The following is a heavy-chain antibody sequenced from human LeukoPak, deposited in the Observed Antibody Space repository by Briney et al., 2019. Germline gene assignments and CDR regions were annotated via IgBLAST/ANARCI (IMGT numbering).Heavy chain of an antibody. J-gene: IGHJ6*03. D-gene: IGHD3-10*01. CDR3: AREREDYYGSGSYYYYYYMDV. Sequence: SETLSLTCTVSGGSISRGSYYWSWIRQPAGKGLEWIGRIYTGGSTNYNPSLKSRVTISVDTSKNQFSLKLSSVTAADTAVYYCAREREDYYGSGSYYYYYYMDVWGKGTTVTISS. V-gene: IGHV4-61*02. CDR1: GGSISRGSYY. CDR2: IYTGGST.